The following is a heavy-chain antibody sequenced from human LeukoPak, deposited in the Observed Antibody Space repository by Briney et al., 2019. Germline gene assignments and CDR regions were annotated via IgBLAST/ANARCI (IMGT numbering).Heavy chain of an antibody. J-gene: IGHJ4*02. CDR1: GFTFSSYG. V-gene: IGHV3-33*01. Sequence: SGGSLRLSCAASGFTFSSYGMHWVRQAPGKGLEWVAVIWYDGSNKYYADSVKGRFTISRDNSKNTLYLQMNSLRAEDTAVYYCARDSSMRTYFDYWGQGTLVTVSS. CDR3: ARDSSMRTYFDY. CDR2: IWYDGSNK.